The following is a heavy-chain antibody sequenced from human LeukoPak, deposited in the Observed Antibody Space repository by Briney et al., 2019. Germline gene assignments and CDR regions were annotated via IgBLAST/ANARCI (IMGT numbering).Heavy chain of an antibody. CDR1: GYSFTNYW. J-gene: IGHJ4*02. CDR3: ARRTDRSFWYLDY. CDR2: IYPGDSET. Sequence: GESLKISCKGSGYSFTNYWIGWVRQMPGKGLEWMGIIYPGDSETRYSPSFPGQVTISADKSISTAYLQWSSLKASDTAIYYCARRTDRSFWYLDYWGQGTLVTVSS. V-gene: IGHV5-51*01.